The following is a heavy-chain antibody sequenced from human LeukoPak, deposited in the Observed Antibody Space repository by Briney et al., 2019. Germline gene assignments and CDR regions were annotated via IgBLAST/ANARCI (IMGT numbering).Heavy chain of an antibody. Sequence: SVKVSCKASGGTFSIYAISWVRQAPGQGLEWMGGIIPIFGTANYAQKFQGRVTITADESTSTAYMELSSLRSEDTAVYYCARDYYDFWSGSGRNGNDYYYYYYMDVWGKGTTVTVSS. D-gene: IGHD3-3*01. CDR3: ARDYYDFWSGSGRNGNDYYYYYYMDV. CDR1: GGTFSIYA. V-gene: IGHV1-69*01. CDR2: IIPIFGTA. J-gene: IGHJ6*03.